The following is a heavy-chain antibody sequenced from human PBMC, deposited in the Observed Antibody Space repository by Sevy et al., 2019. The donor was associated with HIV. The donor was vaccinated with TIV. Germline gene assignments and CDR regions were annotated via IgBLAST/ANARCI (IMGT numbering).Heavy chain of an antibody. J-gene: IGHJ4*02. D-gene: IGHD1-1*01. CDR2: INSDGGST. Sequence: LSLTCAASGFNFYIYWIHWVRQAPGKGLVWVSRINSDGGSTSHADSVKGRFTISRDNAKNTVYLQMSSLRAEDTAVYYCIRGTAGTFDYWGQGTLVTVSS. V-gene: IGHV3-74*01. CDR3: IRGTAGTFDY. CDR1: GFNFYIYW.